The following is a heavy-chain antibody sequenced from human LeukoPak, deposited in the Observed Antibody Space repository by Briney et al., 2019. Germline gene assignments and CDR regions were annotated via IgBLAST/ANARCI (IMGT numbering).Heavy chain of an antibody. V-gene: IGHV4-61*01. Sequence: SGTLSLTCTVSGGSFSSGSYYWSWIRQSPGKGLEWIGYIYYSGSTNYNPSLKSRVTISVDTSKNQFSLKLSSVTAADTAVYYCATVPSTRNIRFDPWGQGILVTVPS. CDR2: IYYSGST. J-gene: IGHJ5*02. CDR1: GGSFSSGSYY. CDR3: ATVPSTRNIRFDP. D-gene: IGHD2-2*01.